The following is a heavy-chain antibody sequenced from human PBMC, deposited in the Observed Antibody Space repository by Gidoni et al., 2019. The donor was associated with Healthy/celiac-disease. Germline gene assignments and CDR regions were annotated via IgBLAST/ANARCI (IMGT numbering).Heavy chain of an antibody. CDR3: ARVWGGSYSAQLDY. CDR1: GVTFSSYA. D-gene: IGHD1-26*01. Sequence: QVQLVPSGAEVQKPGSSVKVSCTASGVTFSSYAISWVRQAPGKGLEWMGGILLIFGTANYAQKFQGRVTITADKSTSTAYMELSSLRSEDTAVYYCARVWGGSYSAQLDYWGQGTLVTVSA. J-gene: IGHJ4*02. CDR2: ILLIFGTA. V-gene: IGHV1-69*06.